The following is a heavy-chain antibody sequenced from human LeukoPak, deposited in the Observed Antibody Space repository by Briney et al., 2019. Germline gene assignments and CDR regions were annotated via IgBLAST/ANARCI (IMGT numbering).Heavy chain of an antibody. CDR2: ISSSSSTI. J-gene: IGHJ6*02. CDR1: GFTFSSYS. D-gene: IGHD6-19*01. V-gene: IGHV3-48*04. CDR3: ARDLNLRVAYSSGWYGNYYGMDV. Sequence: GGSLRLSCAASGFTFSSYSMNWVRQAPGKGLEWVSYISSSSSTIYYADSVKGRFTISRDNAKNSLYLQMNSLRAEDTAVYYCARDLNLRVAYSSGWYGNYYGMDVWGQGTTVTVSS.